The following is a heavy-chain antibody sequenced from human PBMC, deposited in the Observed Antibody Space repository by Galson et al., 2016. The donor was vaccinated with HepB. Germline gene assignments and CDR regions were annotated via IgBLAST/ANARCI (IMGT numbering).Heavy chain of an antibody. CDR3: ARERAETPYYDFLTGSYEIIWFDP. J-gene: IGHJ5*02. Sequence: SVKVSCKASGGTFSAYGISWVRQAPGQGLEWMGGIIPISGATNYAQTFQGRVTITADGSTNTAYMELSSLRSEDTAMYYCARERAETPYYDFLTGSYEIIWFDPWGQGTLVTVSS. D-gene: IGHD3-9*01. CDR1: GGTFSAYG. CDR2: IIPISGAT. V-gene: IGHV1-69*13.